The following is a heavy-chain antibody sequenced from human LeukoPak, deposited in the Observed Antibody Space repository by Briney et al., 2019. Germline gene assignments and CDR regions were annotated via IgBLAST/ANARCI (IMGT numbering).Heavy chain of an antibody. CDR3: VKDRGGSPFYGMDV. CDR2: ISGSGGAGT. J-gene: IGHJ6*02. CDR1: GFTFSSYA. D-gene: IGHD1-26*01. Sequence: GGSLRLSCAGSGFTFSSYAMSWVRQAPGEGLEWVSTISGSGGAGTYYADSVRGRFTVSRDNSSNTLYLPMNSLRAEDTAVYYCVKDRGGSPFYGMDVWGQGTTVTVSS. V-gene: IGHV3-23*01.